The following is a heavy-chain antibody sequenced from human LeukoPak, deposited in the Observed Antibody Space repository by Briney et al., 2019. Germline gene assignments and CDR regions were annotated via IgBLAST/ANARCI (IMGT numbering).Heavy chain of an antibody. CDR2: IKQDGSEK. Sequence: GWSLRLSCAASGFTFTSFWMTWVRQAPGKGLEWVANIKQDGSEKYYVDSVKGRFTISRDNDKNSVYLQMNSLRAEDTAVYYCAGGDSSGYYPIDYWGQGILVTVSS. D-gene: IGHD3-22*01. CDR3: AGGDSSGYYPIDY. J-gene: IGHJ4*02. CDR1: GFTFTSFW. V-gene: IGHV3-7*01.